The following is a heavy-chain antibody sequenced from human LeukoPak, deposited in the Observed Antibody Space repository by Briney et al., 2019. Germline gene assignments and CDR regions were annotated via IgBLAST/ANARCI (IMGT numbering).Heavy chain of an antibody. CDR1: GFTFSSYA. CDR2: ISGSGGST. J-gene: IGHJ4*02. CDR3: AKDRWNYVSYFDY. V-gene: IGHV3-23*01. D-gene: IGHD1-7*01. Sequence: GGSLRLSCAASGFTFSSYAMSWVRQAPGKGLEWVSAISGSGGSTYYADSVKGRFTIPRDNSKNTLYLQMNSLRAEDTAVYYCAKDRWNYVSYFDYWGQGTLVTVSS.